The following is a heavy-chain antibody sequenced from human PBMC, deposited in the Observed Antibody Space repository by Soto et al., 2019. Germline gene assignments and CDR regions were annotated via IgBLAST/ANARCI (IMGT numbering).Heavy chain of an antibody. CDR1: GNSLTELS. J-gene: IGHJ5*02. D-gene: IGHD2-2*02. V-gene: IGHV1-24*01. CDR3: TTETGYCSSTICYTRGWFDP. Sequence: QVQLVQSGAEVKRPGASVKVSCKVSGNSLTELSMHWVRQAPGKGLEWMGGFDPEDGETVYAPKFQGRVTMTEDTPTDTAYMELTSLNSEDTAVYYCTTETGYCSSTICYTRGWFDPWGQGTLVTVSS. CDR2: FDPEDGET.